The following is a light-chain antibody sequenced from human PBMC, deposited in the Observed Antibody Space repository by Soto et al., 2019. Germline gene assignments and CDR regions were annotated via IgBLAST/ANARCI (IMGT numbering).Light chain of an antibody. J-gene: IGKJ5*01. CDR1: QSVSSN. Sequence: EIVLTQSPATLSLSPGERATLSCRASQSVSSNLAWYQQKPGQAPRLLISDASNRATGIPGRFSGSGSGTVFTLTISSLAPEDFSVYYCQRGDTFGPGTRLEIK. V-gene: IGKV3-11*01. CDR2: DAS. CDR3: QRGDT.